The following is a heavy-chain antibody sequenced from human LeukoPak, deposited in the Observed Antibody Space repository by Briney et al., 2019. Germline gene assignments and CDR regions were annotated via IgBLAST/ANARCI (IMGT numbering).Heavy chain of an antibody. CDR1: GFTFSNA. CDR3: AKDGGAGQLLF. Sequence: PGRSLRLSCAASGFTFSNAMSWVRQAPGKGLEWVSGISDSGGNTYYADSVKGRFTISRDNSKNTLYLQMSSLRAEDTAVYYCAKDGGAGQLLFWRQGTLVTVSS. CDR2: ISDSGGNT. V-gene: IGHV3-23*01. J-gene: IGHJ4*02. D-gene: IGHD3-16*01.